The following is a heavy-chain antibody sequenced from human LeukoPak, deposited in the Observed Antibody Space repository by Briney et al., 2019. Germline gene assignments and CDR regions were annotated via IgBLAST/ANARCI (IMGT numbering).Heavy chain of an antibody. V-gene: IGHV4-31*03. Sequence: SETLSLTCTVSGGSISSGGYYWSWIRQHPGKGLEWIGYIYYSGSTYYNPSLKSRVTISVDTSKNQFSLKLSSVTAADTAVYYCARVDEMTTIYWDQGTLVTVSS. D-gene: IGHD5-24*01. CDR1: GGSISSGGYY. CDR3: ARVDEMTTIY. CDR2: IYYSGST. J-gene: IGHJ4*02.